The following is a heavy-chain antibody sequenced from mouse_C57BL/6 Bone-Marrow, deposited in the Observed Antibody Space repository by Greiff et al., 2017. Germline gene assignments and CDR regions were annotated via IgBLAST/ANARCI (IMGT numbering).Heavy chain of an antibody. Sequence: VQLQQPDAELVKPGASVKISCKVSGYTFTDHTIHWMKQRPEQGLEWIGYIYPRDGSTKYNEKFKGKATLTVDKSSSTAYMQLNSLTSEDSAVDFCGRSLYGNGFAYWGQGTLVTVAA. J-gene: IGHJ3*01. V-gene: IGHV1-78*01. CDR1: GYTFTDHT. CDR2: IYPRDGST. CDR3: GRSLYGNGFAY. D-gene: IGHD2-1*01.